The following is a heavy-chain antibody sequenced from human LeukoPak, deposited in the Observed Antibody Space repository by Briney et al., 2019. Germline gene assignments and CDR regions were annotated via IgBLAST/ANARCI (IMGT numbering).Heavy chain of an antibody. Sequence: PGRSLRLSCAASGFTFSSYGMHWVRQAPGKGLEWVAVISYDGSNKYYADSVKGRFTISRDNSKNTLYLQMNSLRAEDTAVYYCAKDPRSITMVRGYPYYYMDVWGKGTTVTVSS. CDR2: ISYDGSNK. CDR1: GFTFSSYG. D-gene: IGHD3-10*01. V-gene: IGHV3-30*18. CDR3: AKDPRSITMVRGYPYYYMDV. J-gene: IGHJ6*03.